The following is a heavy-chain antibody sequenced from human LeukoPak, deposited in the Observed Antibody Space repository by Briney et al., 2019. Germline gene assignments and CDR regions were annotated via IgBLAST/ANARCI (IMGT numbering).Heavy chain of an antibody. D-gene: IGHD1-26*01. CDR3: ARDLVGVPFDY. V-gene: IGHV3-7*01. CDR1: GFTFSSYG. J-gene: IGHJ4*02. Sequence: GGSLRLSCVASGFTFSSYGMHWVRQAPGKGLEWVANIKQDGSEKYYVDSVKGRFTISRDNAKNSLYLQMNSLRAEDTAVYYCARDLVGVPFDYWGQGTLVTVSS. CDR2: IKQDGSEK.